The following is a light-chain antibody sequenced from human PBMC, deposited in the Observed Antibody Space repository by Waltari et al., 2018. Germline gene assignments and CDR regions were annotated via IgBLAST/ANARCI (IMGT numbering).Light chain of an antibody. CDR2: GAS. V-gene: IGKV3-20*01. CDR3: QHYVRLPVT. J-gene: IGKJ1*01. Sequence: EIVLTQSPGTLSLSPWDRVTLSRRASQSVGRSLAGYQQKPGQAPRLLIYGASSRATGIPDRFSGSGSGTDFSLTISRLAPDDLAVYYCQHYVRLPVTFGQGTKVEI. CDR1: QSVGRS.